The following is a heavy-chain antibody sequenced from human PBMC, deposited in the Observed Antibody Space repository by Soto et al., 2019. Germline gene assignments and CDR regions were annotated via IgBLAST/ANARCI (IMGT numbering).Heavy chain of an antibody. V-gene: IGHV4-34*01. Sequence: QVQLQQLGAGLLKPSETLSLTCAVNGGSLSGYYWSWIRQPPGKGLEWIGEIKDGGSTNYSPSLKSRATISSDTSNNQFSLRLNSVTAADTAVYYCARGQEGVVATHWDQGTLVTVSS. CDR2: IKDGGST. D-gene: IGHD5-12*01. CDR3: ARGQEGVVATH. J-gene: IGHJ4*02. CDR1: GGSLSGYY.